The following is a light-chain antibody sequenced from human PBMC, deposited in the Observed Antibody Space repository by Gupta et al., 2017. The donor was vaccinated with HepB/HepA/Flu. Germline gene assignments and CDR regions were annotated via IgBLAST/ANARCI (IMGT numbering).Light chain of an antibody. Sequence: EIVLTQSPGTLSLSPGERATLSCRASQSISSTYFAWYQHKPGLAPRLLIYYTSTRATGIPDRFSGSGSGTDFTLTISRLEPEDCAVYYGQDDDSSITLGGWTKVEIK. V-gene: IGKV3-20*01. J-gene: IGKJ4*01. CDR3: QDDDSSIT. CDR2: YTS. CDR1: QSISSTY.